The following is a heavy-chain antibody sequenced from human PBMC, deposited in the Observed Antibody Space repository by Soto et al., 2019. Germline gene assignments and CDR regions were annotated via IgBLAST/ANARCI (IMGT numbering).Heavy chain of an antibody. J-gene: IGHJ5*02. CDR3: ASGSSSPNNWFDP. D-gene: IGHD6-6*01. V-gene: IGHV1-69*13. CDR1: GGTFSSYA. Sequence: ASVKVSCKASGGTFSSYAISWVRQAPGQGLEWMGGIIPIFGTANYAQKFQGRVTITADESTSTAYMELSSLRSEDTAVYYCASGSSSPNNWFDPWGQGTLVTVSS. CDR2: IIPIFGTA.